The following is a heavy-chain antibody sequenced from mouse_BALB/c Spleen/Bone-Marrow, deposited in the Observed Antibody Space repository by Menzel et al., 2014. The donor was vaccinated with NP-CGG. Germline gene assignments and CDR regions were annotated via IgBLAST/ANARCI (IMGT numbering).Heavy chain of an antibody. V-gene: IGHV1-5*01. J-gene: IGHJ4*01. CDR3: TRRLYYAMDY. CDR1: GYTFTSYW. Sequence: EVQLQQSGTVLARPGASVKMSCKASGYTFTSYWMHWVKQRPGQGLEWIGAIYPGNNDTSYNQKFKGKAKLTAVTSTSTAYMELSSLTNEDSAVYYCTRRLYYAMDYWGQGTSVTVSS. CDR2: IYPGNNDT.